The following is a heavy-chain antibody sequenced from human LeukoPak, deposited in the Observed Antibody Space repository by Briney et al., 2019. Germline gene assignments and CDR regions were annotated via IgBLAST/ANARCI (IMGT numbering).Heavy chain of an antibody. V-gene: IGHV3-21*01. CDR2: ISRTSESI. J-gene: IGHJ5*02. D-gene: IGHD3-3*01. CDR1: GFSFNTYS. Sequence: GGSLRLSCAASGFSFNTYSMSWVRQAPGKGLEWVGIISRTSESIFYADSLKGRFTISRDNAKNSLYLQMNGLRAEDTAAYYCARGATDITRWFDPWGQGTLVIVSS. CDR3: ARGATDITRWFDP.